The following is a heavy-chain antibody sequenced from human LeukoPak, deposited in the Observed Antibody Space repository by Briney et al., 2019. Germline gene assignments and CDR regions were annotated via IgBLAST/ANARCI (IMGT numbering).Heavy chain of an antibody. Sequence: PGGSLRLSCAASGFTFSSYAMSWVRQAPGKGLEWASAISGSGGSTYYADSVKGRFTISRDNSKNTLYLQMNSLRAEDTAVYYCAKGYSSGWYADYFDYWGQGTLVTVSS. CDR1: GFTFSSYA. CDR2: ISGSGGST. V-gene: IGHV3-23*01. J-gene: IGHJ4*02. D-gene: IGHD6-19*01. CDR3: AKGYSSGWYADYFDY.